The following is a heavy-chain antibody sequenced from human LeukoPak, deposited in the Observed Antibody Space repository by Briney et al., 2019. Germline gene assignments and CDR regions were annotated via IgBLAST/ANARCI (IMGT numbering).Heavy chain of an antibody. V-gene: IGHV3-48*03. CDR2: ISSSGSTI. J-gene: IGHJ4*02. Sequence: PGGSLRLSCAASGFTFNSYEMNWVRQAPGKGLEWVSYISSSGSTIYYADSVKGRFTISRDNAKNSLYLQMNSLRAEDTAVYYCARDLGIAVAGIFDYWGQGTLVTVSS. D-gene: IGHD6-19*01. CDR3: ARDLGIAVAGIFDY. CDR1: GFTFNSYE.